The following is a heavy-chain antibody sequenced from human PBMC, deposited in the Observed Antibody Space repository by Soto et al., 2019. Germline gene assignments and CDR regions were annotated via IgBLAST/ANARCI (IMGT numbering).Heavy chain of an antibody. J-gene: IGHJ5*02. CDR1: GGSISSSSYY. CDR3: ARGIVVVPAAKGNWFDP. Sequence: QLQLQESGPGLVKPSETLSLTCTVSGGSISSSSYYWGWIRQPPGKGLEGIGSIYYSGSTYSNPSLKSRVTISVDTSKNQYSLKLSSVTAADTAVYYCARGIVVVPAAKGNWFDPWGQGTLVTVSS. V-gene: IGHV4-39*01. D-gene: IGHD2-2*01. CDR2: IYYSGST.